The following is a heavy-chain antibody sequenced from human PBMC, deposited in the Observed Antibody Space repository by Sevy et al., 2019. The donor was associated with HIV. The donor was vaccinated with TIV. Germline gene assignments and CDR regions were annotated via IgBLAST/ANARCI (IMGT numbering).Heavy chain of an antibody. CDR1: GASISSYY. Sequence: SETLSLTCTVSGASISSYYWSWIRQPPGKGLEWVGYIYYNGRTNYNPSLKSRVTISVDTSKNQFSLKLISVTAADTAVYYCARSLAEYYYGMDVWGQGTTVTVSS. CDR2: IYYNGRT. CDR3: ARSLAEYYYGMDV. V-gene: IGHV4-59*01. J-gene: IGHJ6*02.